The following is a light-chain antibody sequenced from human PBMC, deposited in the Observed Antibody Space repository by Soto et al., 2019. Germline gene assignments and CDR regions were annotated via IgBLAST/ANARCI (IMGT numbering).Light chain of an antibody. V-gene: IGLV2-14*01. CDR3: CSYTGRYV. CDR2: EVR. Sequence: QSALTQPASVSGSPGQSITISCIGTNRDVGSYNLVSWYQQRPGEAPKLIISEVRNRPSGISYRFTGSKSGNTASLIISGLQAEDEADYYCCSYTGRYVFGTGTKVTVL. CDR1: NRDVGSYNL. J-gene: IGLJ1*01.